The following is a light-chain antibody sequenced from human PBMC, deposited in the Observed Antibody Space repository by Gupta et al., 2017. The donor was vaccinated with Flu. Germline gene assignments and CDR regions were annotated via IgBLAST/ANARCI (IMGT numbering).Light chain of an antibody. CDR2: WGS. V-gene: IGKV2-28*01. CDR1: QSLLDSNGFNY. Sequence: EIVMTQSPLSLPVITGEPAAISCRASQSLLDSNGFNYLDWYVQKSGQSPQLLIYWGSSRASGVPDRFSGSGLGTDFTLKINRGEAEDVGVYYCMQCLKTPGTFGQGTKVEIK. CDR3: MQCLKTPGT. J-gene: IGKJ1*01.